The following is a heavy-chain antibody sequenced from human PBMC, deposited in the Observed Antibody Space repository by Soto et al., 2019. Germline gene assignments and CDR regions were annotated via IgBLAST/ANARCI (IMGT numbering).Heavy chain of an antibody. Sequence: KPSQTLSLTCAVSGGSIISGGYSWSWIRQPPGKGLAWIWYIYHSGSTYYNQSLKSRVTLSVDGSKNQFSLKLSSVTAAYTAVYYCARVHSPWGQGNLVTVSS. CDR3: ARVHSP. J-gene: IGHJ5*02. CDR2: IYHSGST. V-gene: IGHV4-30-2*01. CDR1: GGSIISGGYS.